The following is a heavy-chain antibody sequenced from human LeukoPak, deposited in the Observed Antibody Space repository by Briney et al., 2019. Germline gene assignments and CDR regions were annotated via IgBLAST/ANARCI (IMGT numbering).Heavy chain of an antibody. J-gene: IGHJ4*02. D-gene: IGHD2/OR15-2a*01. Sequence: GGSLRLSCAASGFTFSSYAMHWVRQAPGKGLEYVSAISSNGGSTYYANSVKGRFTISRDNSKNTLYLQMGSLRAEDMAVYYCARASNRKALTYYFDYWGQGTLVTVS. V-gene: IGHV3-64*01. CDR3: ARASNRKALTYYFDY. CDR2: ISSNGGST. CDR1: GFTFSSYA.